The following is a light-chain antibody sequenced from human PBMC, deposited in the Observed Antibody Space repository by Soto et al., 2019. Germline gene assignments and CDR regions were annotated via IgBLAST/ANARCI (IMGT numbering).Light chain of an antibody. J-gene: IGKJ1*01. CDR3: QQYTNTNNPWM. V-gene: IGKV1-5*01. CDR2: AAS. Sequence: DIQMTQSPSTLSASVGDRVTITCRASQSISRWLAWYQQKPGKAPKLLIYAASSLQSGVASRFSGSGSGTEFTLIISGLQPDDSATYYCQQYTNTNNPWMFGQGTKVDIK. CDR1: QSISRW.